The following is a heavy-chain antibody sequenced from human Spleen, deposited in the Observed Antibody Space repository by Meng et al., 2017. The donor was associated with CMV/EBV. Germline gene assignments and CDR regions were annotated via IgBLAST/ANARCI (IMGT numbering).Heavy chain of an antibody. CDR3: ARDYGYVADY. CDR2: ISYDGSNK. V-gene: IGHV3-30*04. D-gene: IGHD5-12*01. Sequence: GGSLRLSCAASGFTFSSYALHWVRQAPGKGLEWVAVISYDGSNKYHADSVKGRFTISRDNSKNTLYLQMNSLRAEDTAVYYCARDYGYVADYWGQGTLVTVSS. CDR1: GFTFSSYA. J-gene: IGHJ4*02.